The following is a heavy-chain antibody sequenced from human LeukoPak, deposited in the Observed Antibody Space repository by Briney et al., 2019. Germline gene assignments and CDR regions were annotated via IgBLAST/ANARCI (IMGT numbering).Heavy chain of an antibody. J-gene: IGHJ4*02. D-gene: IGHD2-15*01. CDR2: ISNDSSGNSYI. Sequence: GGSLRLSCVVSGFTFNNFGMNWVRQAPGNGLEWVSSISNDSSGNSYIYYADSVRGRFTISRDNAKNSLYLRMDSLRAEDTAVYYCARDLSLSGPNGYCSGGSCYSGTTDYWGQGTLVTVSS. V-gene: IGHV3-21*01. CDR1: GFTFNNFG. CDR3: ARDLSLSGPNGYCSGGSCYSGTTDY.